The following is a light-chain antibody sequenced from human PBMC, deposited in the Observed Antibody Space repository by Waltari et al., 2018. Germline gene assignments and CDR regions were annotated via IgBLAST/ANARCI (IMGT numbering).Light chain of an antibody. Sequence: QSVLTQPPSASGTPGQRVTISCSGSRPNIGRNTVNWYQQLPGMAPKLLIYSNSKRPAGVPDRFSGSKSGTSASLAISGLQSEDEADYYCAAWDDSLNAYVFGTGTEVTV. CDR3: AAWDDSLNAYV. CDR1: RPNIGRNT. J-gene: IGLJ1*01. CDR2: SNS. V-gene: IGLV1-44*01.